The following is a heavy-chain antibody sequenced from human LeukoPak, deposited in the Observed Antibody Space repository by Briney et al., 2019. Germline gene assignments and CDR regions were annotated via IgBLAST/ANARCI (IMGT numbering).Heavy chain of an antibody. D-gene: IGHD2-15*01. V-gene: IGHV1-69*04. Sequence: GAAVNVSCKASGGTFSSYTISWVRQAPGQGLEWMGRIIPILGIANYAQKFQGRVTITADKSTSTAYMKLSSLRSEDTAVYYCARDLAATDAFDIWGQGTMVTVSS. CDR2: IIPILGIA. CDR3: ARDLAATDAFDI. CDR1: GGTFSSYT. J-gene: IGHJ3*02.